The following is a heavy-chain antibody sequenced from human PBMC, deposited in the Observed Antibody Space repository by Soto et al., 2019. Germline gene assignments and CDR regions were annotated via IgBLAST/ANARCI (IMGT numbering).Heavy chain of an antibody. CDR1: GDSVPSNRAA. J-gene: IGHJ6*01. Sequence: PSQTLALTCDIPGDSVPSNRAAWNWIRQSPSRGLEWLGRTYYRSKWYNDYAVSVKSRITINPDTSKNQFSLQPNSVTPEDTAVYYCARWGRVPAAMEGRYYYYGMDV. CDR3: ARWGRVPAAMEGRYYYYGMDV. CDR2: TYYRSKWYN. D-gene: IGHD2-2*01. V-gene: IGHV6-1*01.